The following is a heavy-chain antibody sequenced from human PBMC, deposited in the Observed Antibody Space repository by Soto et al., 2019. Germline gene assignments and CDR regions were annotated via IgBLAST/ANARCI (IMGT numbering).Heavy chain of an antibody. D-gene: IGHD6-19*01. Sequence: GGSLRLSCAASGFTFSSYSMNWVRQAPGKGLEWVSYISSSSSTIYYADSVKGRFTISRDNAKNTLYLQMNSLRAEDTAVYYCASNQGGSGPNWFDPWGQGTLVTVSS. CDR3: ASNQGGSGPNWFDP. J-gene: IGHJ5*02. CDR1: GFTFSSYS. V-gene: IGHV3-48*01. CDR2: ISSSSSTI.